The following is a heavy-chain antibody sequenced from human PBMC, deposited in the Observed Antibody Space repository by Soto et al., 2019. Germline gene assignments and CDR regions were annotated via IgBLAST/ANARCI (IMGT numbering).Heavy chain of an antibody. CDR2: VNLDGSST. CDR1: GGTFTDYW. Sequence: EVRLVESGGDWVQPGGSLRLACISSGGTFTDYWMHWVRQVPGKGLVWVSRVNLDGSSTTYADPVRGRFNISRDNSKNTVFLQMNTLRGDDSAVYYCAESRGPGVVVSWGQGTLVSVSS. J-gene: IGHJ5*02. D-gene: IGHD2-15*01. V-gene: IGHV3-74*01. CDR3: AESRGPGVVVS.